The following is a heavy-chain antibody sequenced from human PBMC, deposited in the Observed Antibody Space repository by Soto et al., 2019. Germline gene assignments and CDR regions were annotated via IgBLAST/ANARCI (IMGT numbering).Heavy chain of an antibody. V-gene: IGHV1-69*01. D-gene: IGHD1-1*01. CDR1: GGSFNSYA. J-gene: IGHJ6*02. CDR2: IIPIFGSA. CDR3: AKTTGASYSLHGMDV. Sequence: QVQLVQSGAEVKKPGSSVKVSCKASGGSFNSYAISWVRQAPGQGLEWLGGIIPIFGSANYAQKFQGRLTITADESTSTAYIDLSSLTTEDTAVYYCAKTTGASYSLHGMDVWGQGTTVTVSS.